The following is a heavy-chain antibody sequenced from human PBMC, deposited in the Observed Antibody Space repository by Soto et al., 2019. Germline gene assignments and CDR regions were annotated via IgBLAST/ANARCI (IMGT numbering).Heavy chain of an antibody. J-gene: IGHJ6*02. D-gene: IGHD2-21*01. Sequence: EVQLLGSGGGLVQPGGSLRLSCAASGFTFTNYAMNWVRQAPGKGLEWVSALGTTGNVTYYADSVKGRFTISRDNSKNTLYLQMNSLRAEDTAVYYCAKVLVPCGSVSCRHNFYYGMDVWGQGITVTVSS. V-gene: IGHV3-23*01. CDR2: LGTTGNVT. CDR1: GFTFTNYA. CDR3: AKVLVPCGSVSCRHNFYYGMDV.